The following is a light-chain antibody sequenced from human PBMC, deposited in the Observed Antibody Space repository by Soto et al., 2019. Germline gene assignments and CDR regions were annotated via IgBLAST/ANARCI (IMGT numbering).Light chain of an antibody. CDR3: SSYTSSSTYV. J-gene: IGLJ1*01. Sequence: QSALTQPASVSGSPGQSITISCTGTSSDIGGYNYVSWYQQHPGKAPKLMIYDVSNRPSGVSNRFSGSKSGKTASLTISGLQAADEADYYCSSYTSSSTYVFAAGTKLTVL. CDR1: SSDIGGYNY. V-gene: IGLV2-14*01. CDR2: DVS.